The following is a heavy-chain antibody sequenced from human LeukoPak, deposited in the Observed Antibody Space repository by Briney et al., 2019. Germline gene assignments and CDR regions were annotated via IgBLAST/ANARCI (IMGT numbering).Heavy chain of an antibody. V-gene: IGHV3-53*01. CDR1: VFTVSSNY. Sequence: PGGSLRLSCAASVFTVSSNYMSWVRQAPGKGLEWVSVIYSGGSTYYAESVKGRFTISRDNSKNTLYLQMNSLRAEDTAVYYCARGCPRSTSCYGYYFDYWGQGTLVTVSS. CDR2: IYSGGST. J-gene: IGHJ4*02. CDR3: ARGCPRSTSCYGYYFDY. D-gene: IGHD2-2*01.